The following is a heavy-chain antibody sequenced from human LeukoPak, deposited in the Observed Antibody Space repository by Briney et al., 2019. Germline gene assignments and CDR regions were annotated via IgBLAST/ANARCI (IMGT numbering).Heavy chain of an antibody. CDR1: GFTFSSYA. CDR2: ISSSSSYI. Sequence: GGSLRLSCAASGFTFSSYAMSWVRQAPGKGLEWVSSISSSSSYIYYADSVKGRFTISRDNAKNSLYLQMNSLRAEDTAVYYCARGRIVGADFDYWGQGTLVTVSS. D-gene: IGHD1-26*01. V-gene: IGHV3-21*01. CDR3: ARGRIVGADFDY. J-gene: IGHJ4*02.